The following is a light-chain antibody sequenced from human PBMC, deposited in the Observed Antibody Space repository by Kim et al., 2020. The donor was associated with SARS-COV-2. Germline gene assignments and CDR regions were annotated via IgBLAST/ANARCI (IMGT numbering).Light chain of an antibody. CDR2: GAS. CDR3: QQYGSSPLYS. V-gene: IGKV3-20*01. CDR1: QSVSSY. J-gene: IGKJ2*03. Sequence: WSPGERATLSCRASQSVSSYLAWYQQKPGQPPRLLIDGASSRATGIPDRFSGSGSGTDFTLTISRLEPEDFAVYYCQQYGSSPLYSFGQGTKLEI.